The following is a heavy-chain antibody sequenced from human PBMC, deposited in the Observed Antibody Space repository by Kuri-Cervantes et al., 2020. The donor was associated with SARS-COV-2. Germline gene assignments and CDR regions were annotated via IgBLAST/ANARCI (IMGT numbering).Heavy chain of an antibody. CDR2: ISYDGSNK. V-gene: IGHV3-30-3*01. CDR1: GFTFSSYA. Sequence: GGSLRLSCAASGFTFSSYAMHWVRQAPGKGLEWVAVISYDGSNKYYADSVKGRFTISRDNSKNTLYLQMNSLRSDDTAVYYCARDLGAFDIWGQGTMVTVSS. CDR3: ARDLGAFDI. J-gene: IGHJ3*02.